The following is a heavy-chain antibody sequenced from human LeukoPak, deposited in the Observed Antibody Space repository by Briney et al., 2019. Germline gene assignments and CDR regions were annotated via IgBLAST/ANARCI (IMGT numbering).Heavy chain of an antibody. CDR1: GYTFTSYD. Sequence: GASVKVSCKASGYTFTSYDINWVRQATGQGLEWMGWMNPNSGNTGYAQKFQGRVTMTRNTSISTAYMELSSLRSEDTAVYYCARGGGYSFGAQSYYQLSPWGQGSLVIVSS. J-gene: IGHJ5*02. CDR2: MNPNSGNT. CDR3: ARGGGYSFGAQSYYQLSP. D-gene: IGHD3-10*01. V-gene: IGHV1-8*01.